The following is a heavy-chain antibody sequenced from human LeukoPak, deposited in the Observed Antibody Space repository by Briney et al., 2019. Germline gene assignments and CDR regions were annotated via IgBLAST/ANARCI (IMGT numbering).Heavy chain of an antibody. Sequence: GGSLRLSCAASGFTVSSNYMSWVRQAPGKGLEWVSVIYSGGSTYYADSVKGRFTISRDNSKNTLYLQMNSLRAEDTAVYYCASRKYCSGGSCYGKESYYYYYMDVWGNGTTVTISS. D-gene: IGHD2-15*01. V-gene: IGHV3-53*01. CDR3: ASRKYCSGGSCYGKESYYYYYMDV. CDR2: IYSGGST. CDR1: GFTVSSNY. J-gene: IGHJ6*03.